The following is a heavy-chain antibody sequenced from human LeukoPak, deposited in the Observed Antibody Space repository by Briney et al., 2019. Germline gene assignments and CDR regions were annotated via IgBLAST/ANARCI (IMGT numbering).Heavy chain of an antibody. D-gene: IGHD1-26*01. CDR2: IYHSGST. J-gene: IGHJ4*02. CDR3: ARPVGAIFDY. Sequence: TPSETLSLTCAVSGVSISSGGYSWSWIRQPPGKGLEWIGYIYHSGSTYYNPSLKSRVTISVDRSKNQFSLKLSSVTAADTAVYYCARPVGAIFDYWGQGTLVTVSS. CDR1: GVSISSGGYS. V-gene: IGHV4-30-2*01.